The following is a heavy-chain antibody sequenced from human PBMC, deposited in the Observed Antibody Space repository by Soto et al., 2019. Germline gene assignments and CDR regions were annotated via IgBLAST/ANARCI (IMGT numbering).Heavy chain of an antibody. Sequence: GGSLRLSCAASGFTFSSYWMHWVRQAPGKGLVWVSRINSDGSSTSYADSVKGRFTISRDNAKNTLYLQMNSLRAEDTAVYYCARAETGTTDGKNYSYDGMDVWGQGTTVTVSS. CDR3: ARAETGTTDGKNYSYDGMDV. D-gene: IGHD1-7*01. CDR2: INSDGSST. V-gene: IGHV3-74*01. J-gene: IGHJ6*02. CDR1: GFTFSSYW.